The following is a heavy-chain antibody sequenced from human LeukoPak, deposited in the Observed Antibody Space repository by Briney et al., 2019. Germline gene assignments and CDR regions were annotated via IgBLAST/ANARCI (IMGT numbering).Heavy chain of an antibody. Sequence: GGSLRLSCAASGFTFSSYAMSWVRLAPGKGLEWVSGVSGSGTTIYYADSVKGRFTISRDNAKNSLYLQMNSLRAEDTAVYYCAELGITMIGGVWGKGTTVTISS. CDR1: GFTFSSYA. V-gene: IGHV3-23*01. CDR2: VSGSGTTI. CDR3: AELGITMIGGV. D-gene: IGHD3-10*02. J-gene: IGHJ6*04.